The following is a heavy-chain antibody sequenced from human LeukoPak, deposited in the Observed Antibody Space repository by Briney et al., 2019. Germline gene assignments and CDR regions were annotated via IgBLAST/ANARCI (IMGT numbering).Heavy chain of an antibody. CDR2: ISGSGGST. D-gene: IGHD5-18*01. J-gene: IGHJ4*02. Sequence: QSGGSLRLSCAASGFTFSSHAMSWVRQAPGKGLEWVSAISGSGGSTYYADSVKGRFTISRDNSKNTLYLQMNSLRAEDTAVYYCAKDAARVRPKGHDYWGQGTLVTVSS. CDR1: GFTFSSHA. CDR3: AKDAARVRPKGHDY. V-gene: IGHV3-23*01.